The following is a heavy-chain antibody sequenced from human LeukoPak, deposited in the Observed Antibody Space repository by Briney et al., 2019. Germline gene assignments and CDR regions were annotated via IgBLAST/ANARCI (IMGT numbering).Heavy chain of an antibody. CDR2: INPNSGGT. CDR1: GYTFTGYY. CDR3: ARGQYSSSWLYYYYYYMDV. D-gene: IGHD6-13*01. J-gene: IGHJ6*03. Sequence: GASVKVSCKASGYTFTGYYMHWVRQAPGQGLEWMGWINPNSGGTNYAQKFQGRVTMTRNTSISTAYMELSSLRSEDTAVYYCARGQYSSSWLYYYYYYMDVWGKGTTVTISS. V-gene: IGHV1-2*02.